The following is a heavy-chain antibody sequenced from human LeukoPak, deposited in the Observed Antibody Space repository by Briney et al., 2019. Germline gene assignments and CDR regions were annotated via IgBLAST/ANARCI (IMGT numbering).Heavy chain of an antibody. J-gene: IGHJ6*04. V-gene: IGHV1-69*13. CDR3: ARDPWGVAAAGPGSHYYYGMDV. CDR2: IIPIFGTA. CDR1: GGTFSSYA. Sequence: SVKVSCKASGGTFSSYAISWVRPAPGQGLEWMGGIIPIFGTANYAQKFQGRVTITADESTSTAYMELSSLRSEDTAVYYCARDPWGVAAAGPGSHYYYGMDVWGKGTTVTVSS. D-gene: IGHD6-13*01.